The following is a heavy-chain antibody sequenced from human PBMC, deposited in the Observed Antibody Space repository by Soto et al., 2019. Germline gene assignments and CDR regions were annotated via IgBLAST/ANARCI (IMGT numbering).Heavy chain of an antibody. V-gene: IGHV4-59*01. CDR1: GGSISSYY. CDR3: ARMPGSSSWYEVTYYYYYGMDV. J-gene: IGHJ6*02. Sequence: SETLSLTCTVSGGSISSYYWSWIRQPPGKGLEWIGYIYYSGSTNYNPSLKSRVTISVDTSKNQFSLKLSSVTAADTAVYYCARMPGSSSWYEVTYYYYYGMDVWGQGTTVTVSS. CDR2: IYYSGST. D-gene: IGHD6-13*01.